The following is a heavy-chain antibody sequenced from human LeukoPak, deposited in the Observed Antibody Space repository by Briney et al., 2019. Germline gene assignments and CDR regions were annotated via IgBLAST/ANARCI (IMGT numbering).Heavy chain of an antibody. CDR1: GYSFTGYW. CDR3: ARQGYCSGGSCYTWFDP. CDR2: IYPADSDI. Sequence: GESLKISCKGSGYSFTGYWIGWVRQMPGKGLEWMGIIYPADSDIRYSPSFQGQVTISADKSISTAYLQWSSLKASDTAMYYCARQGYCSGGSCYTWFDPWGQGTLVTVSS. V-gene: IGHV5-51*01. D-gene: IGHD2-15*01. J-gene: IGHJ5*02.